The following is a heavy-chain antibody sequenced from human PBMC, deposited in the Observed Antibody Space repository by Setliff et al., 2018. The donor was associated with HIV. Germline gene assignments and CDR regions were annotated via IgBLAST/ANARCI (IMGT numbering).Heavy chain of an antibody. CDR2: IYTSGNT. V-gene: IGHV4-4*07. CDR1: GVSISNYY. J-gene: IGHJ4*02. D-gene: IGHD3-10*01. CDR3: AWHFYYSGSGIWAGLDS. Sequence: SETLSLTCTVSGVSISNYYWSWIRQPAGKGLEWIGRIYTSGNTNYNPSLKSRVTMPVDTSKKQFSLKLTSVTAADTAVYYCAWHFYYSGSGIWAGLDSWGQGTLVTVSS.